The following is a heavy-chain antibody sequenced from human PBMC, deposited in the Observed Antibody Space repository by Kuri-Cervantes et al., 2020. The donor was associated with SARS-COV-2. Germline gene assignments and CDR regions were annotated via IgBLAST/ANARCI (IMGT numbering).Heavy chain of an antibody. CDR2: IIPIFGTA. CDR1: GGTFSSYA. V-gene: IGHV1-69*06. Sequence: SVKVSCKASGGTFSSYAISWVRQAPGQGLEWMGGIIPIFGTANYAQKFQGRVTITADKSTSTAYMELSSLRSEDTAVYYCARDIIHCGSTSCYTGSYYYGMDVWGQGTTVTDSS. CDR3: ARDIIHCGSTSCYTGSYYYGMDV. D-gene: IGHD2-2*02. J-gene: IGHJ6*02.